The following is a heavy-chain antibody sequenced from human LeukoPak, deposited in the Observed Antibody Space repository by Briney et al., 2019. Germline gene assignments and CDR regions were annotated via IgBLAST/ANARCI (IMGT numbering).Heavy chain of an antibody. CDR3: ARDRRYSSSWFDY. CDR1: GYAFTSYA. V-gene: IGHV1-3*01. J-gene: IGHJ4*02. Sequence: ASVKVSCKASGYAFTSYAMHWVRQAPGQRLEWMGWINAGNGNTKYSQKFQGRVTITRDTSASTAYMELSSLRSEDTAVYYCARDRRYSSSWFDYWGQGTLVTVSS. CDR2: INAGNGNT. D-gene: IGHD6-13*01.